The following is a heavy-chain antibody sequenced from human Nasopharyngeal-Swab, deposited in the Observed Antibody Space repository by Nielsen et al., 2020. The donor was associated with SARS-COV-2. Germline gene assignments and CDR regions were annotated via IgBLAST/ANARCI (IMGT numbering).Heavy chain of an antibody. CDR3: AKLPSAWGRRDFDY. J-gene: IGHJ4*02. CDR2: ISSIVSYI. CDR1: AFTSSTYS. D-gene: IGHD6-19*01. Sequence: GRSLTLSCPPSAFTSSTYSIIWVRHPPANGLEWVSWISSIVSYIYYADSVKGRFTISRDNAKNPLYLQMSSLRAEDTAVYYCAKLPSAWGRRDFDYWGQGTLVTVSS. V-gene: IGHV3-21*06.